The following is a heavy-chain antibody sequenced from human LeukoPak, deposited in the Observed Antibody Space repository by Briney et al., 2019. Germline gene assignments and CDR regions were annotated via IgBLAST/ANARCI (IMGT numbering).Heavy chain of an antibody. Sequence: PSETLSLTCTVSGGSVSTGHYYWSWIRQPAGKGLEWIGYIYYSGSTNYNPSLKSRVTISVDTSKNQFSLKLSSVTAADTAVYYCARVLGYSGWFGSGNNWFDPWGQGTLVTVSS. CDR2: IYYSGST. CDR1: GGSVSTGHYY. CDR3: ARVLGYSGWFGSGNNWFDP. D-gene: IGHD3-10*01. V-gene: IGHV4-61*10. J-gene: IGHJ5*02.